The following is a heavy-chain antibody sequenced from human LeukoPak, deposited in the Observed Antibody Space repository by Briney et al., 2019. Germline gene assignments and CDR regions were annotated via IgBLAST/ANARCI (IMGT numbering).Heavy chain of an antibody. Sequence: PSETLSLTCSVSGGSVSNYYWSWIRQPPGKGLEWIGYVYYTGSTNYNPSLKSRVTMFGDKSKNQFSLRLYSVSVADTAVYYCARHFAYSSSSYFDYWGQGSLVTVSS. CDR3: ARHFAYSSSSYFDY. CDR2: VYYTGST. V-gene: IGHV4-59*08. J-gene: IGHJ4*02. D-gene: IGHD6-6*01. CDR1: GGSVSNYY.